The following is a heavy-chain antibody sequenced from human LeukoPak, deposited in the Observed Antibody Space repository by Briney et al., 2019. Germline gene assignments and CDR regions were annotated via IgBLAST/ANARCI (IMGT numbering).Heavy chain of an antibody. CDR2: ISAYNGNT. D-gene: IGHD6-19*01. CDR3: AREGYSSGWYDY. V-gene: IGHV1-18*01. J-gene: IGHJ4*02. Sequence: IAWISAYNGNTNYAQKLQGRVTMTTDTSTSTAYMELRSLRSDDTAVYYCAREGYSSGWYDYWGQGTLVTVSS.